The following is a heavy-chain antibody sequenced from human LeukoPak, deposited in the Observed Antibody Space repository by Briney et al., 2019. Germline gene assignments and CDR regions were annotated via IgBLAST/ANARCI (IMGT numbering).Heavy chain of an antibody. CDR1: GLTFRNYG. Sequence: GGSLRLSCVASGLTFRNYGFHWVRQAPGKGLEWVAIIYSGGGTTKYYAESVKDRFTITRDDSKDTLYLQMNSLRAEDTAVYYCVVILVPGGVWHFDLWGRGTLVTVSS. D-gene: IGHD2-2*01. CDR3: VVILVPGGVWHFDL. V-gene: IGHV3-33*03. J-gene: IGHJ2*01. CDR2: IYSGGGTTK.